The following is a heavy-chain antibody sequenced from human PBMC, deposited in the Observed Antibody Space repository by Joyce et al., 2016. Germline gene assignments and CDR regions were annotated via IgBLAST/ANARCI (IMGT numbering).Heavy chain of an antibody. CDR3: VRAPNNAWHNFDY. V-gene: IGHV3-30*04. D-gene: IGHD1/OR15-1a*01. CDR2: TSYNGNKR. J-gene: IGHJ4*02. CDR1: GFSFSASA. Sequence: QVQLVASGGGVVQPGMSRRLSCAASGFSFSASAMHWVRQGPGKGLEWGVVTSYNGNKRVYADSVKGRFTISRDNSKNTLYLQMNSLRAEDTALYYCVRAPNNAWHNFDYWGQGALVTVSS.